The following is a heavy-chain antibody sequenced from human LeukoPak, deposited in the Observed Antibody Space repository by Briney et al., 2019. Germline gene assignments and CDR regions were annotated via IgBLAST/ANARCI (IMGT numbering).Heavy chain of an antibody. Sequence: GGSLRLSCAASGFTFSSYAMSWVRQAAGKGLEWVSAISGSGGSTYYADSVKGRFTISRDNFKNTLYLQMNSLRAEDTAVYYCAKGRSRFLEGYLDYGGKGPLVTVSS. CDR3: AKGRSRFLEGYLDY. V-gene: IGHV3-23*01. J-gene: IGHJ4*02. CDR2: ISGSGGST. D-gene: IGHD3-3*01. CDR1: GFTFSSYA.